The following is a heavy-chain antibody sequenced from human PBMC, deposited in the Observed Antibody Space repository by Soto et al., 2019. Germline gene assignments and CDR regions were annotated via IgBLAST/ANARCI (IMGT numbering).Heavy chain of an antibody. J-gene: IGHJ3*02. CDR2: INPSGGAT. Sequence: ASVKVSCKASGYTFINFFIHWVRQAPGQGLEWVGIINPSGGATTYPQKFQGRVTMTRDTSTSTVYMDVSSLRFDDTAVYHCARSHCSGGSCYLGAFDIWGQGTMVTVSS. V-gene: IGHV1-46*01. D-gene: IGHD2-15*01. CDR3: ARSHCSGGSCYLGAFDI. CDR1: GYTFINFF.